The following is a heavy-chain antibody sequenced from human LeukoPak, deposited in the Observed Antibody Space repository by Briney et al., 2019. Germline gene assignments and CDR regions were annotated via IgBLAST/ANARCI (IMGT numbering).Heavy chain of an antibody. CDR2: ISTYNGNT. J-gene: IGHJ4*02. CDR1: GGTFSSYA. Sequence: ASVKVSCKASGGTFSSYAISWVRQAPGQGLEWMGWISTYNGNTNYAQNLQGRVTMTTDTSTSTAYMELRSLRSDDTAVYYCARDDTDFIFFDYWGQGTLVTVSS. V-gene: IGHV1-18*01. CDR3: ARDDTDFIFFDY. D-gene: IGHD3-22*01.